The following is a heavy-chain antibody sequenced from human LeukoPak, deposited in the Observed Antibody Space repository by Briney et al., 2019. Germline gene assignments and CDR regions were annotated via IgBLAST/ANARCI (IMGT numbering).Heavy chain of an antibody. CDR2: INTDGSST. V-gene: IGHV3-74*01. Sequence: GGSLRLSCAASGFTFSSYWMHWVRQAPGKGLVWVSRINTDGSSTTYADSVKGRFTISRDNAKNTLYLQMNSLRAEDTAVYYCARVGYERTSDYYYYMDVWGKGTKVTVSS. D-gene: IGHD5-18*01. CDR1: GFTFSSYW. J-gene: IGHJ6*03. CDR3: ARVGYERTSDYYYYMDV.